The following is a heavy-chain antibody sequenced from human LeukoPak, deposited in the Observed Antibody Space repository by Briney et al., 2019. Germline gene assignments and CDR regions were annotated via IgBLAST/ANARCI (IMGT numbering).Heavy chain of an antibody. CDR2: ISGSGGST. CDR3: ARDLGITVSATGYFDY. D-gene: IGHD6-19*01. J-gene: IGHJ4*02. V-gene: IGHV3-23*01. Sequence: GGSLRLSCAASGFTFSSYAMSWVRQAPGKGLEWVSAISGSGGSTDYADSVKGRFTISRDNSKNTLYLQMNSLRAEDTAVYYCARDLGITVSATGYFDYWGQGTLVTVSS. CDR1: GFTFSSYA.